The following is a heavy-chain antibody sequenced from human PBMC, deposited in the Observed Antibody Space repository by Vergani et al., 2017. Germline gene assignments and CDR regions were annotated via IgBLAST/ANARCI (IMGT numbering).Heavy chain of an antibody. CDR1: GFTFSSYS. J-gene: IGHJ3*02. Sequence: VQLVESGGGLVKPGGSLRLSCAASGFTFSSYSMHWVRQAPGKGLEWVAVIWYDGSNKYYADSVKGRFTISRDNSKNTLYLQMNSLRAEDTAVYYCARDNGSWYPGAFDIWGQGTMVTVSS. V-gene: IGHV3-33*08. CDR2: IWYDGSNK. CDR3: ARDNGSWYPGAFDI. D-gene: IGHD6-13*01.